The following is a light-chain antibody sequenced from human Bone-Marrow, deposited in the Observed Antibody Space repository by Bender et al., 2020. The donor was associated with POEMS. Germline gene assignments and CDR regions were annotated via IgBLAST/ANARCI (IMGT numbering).Light chain of an antibody. J-gene: IGLJ2*01. CDR2: AVS. V-gene: IGLV2-14*03. CDR3: SSYASSTTLV. Sequence: QSALTQPASVSGSPGQSITLPCTGTSSDVGGYNYVSWYQQHPGKAPRLMIYAVSSRPSGVSNRFSGSKSGNTASLTISGLQAEDEADYYCSSYASSTTLVFGGGTKLTVL. CDR1: SSDVGGYNY.